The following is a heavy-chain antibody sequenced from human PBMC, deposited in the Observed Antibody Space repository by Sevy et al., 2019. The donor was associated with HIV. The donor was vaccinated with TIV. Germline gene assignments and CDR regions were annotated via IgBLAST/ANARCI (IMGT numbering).Heavy chain of an antibody. J-gene: IGHJ4*02. CDR1: GFTFSKYS. D-gene: IGHD2-15*01. V-gene: IGHV3-23*01. CDR2: LSFGCGEI. CDR3: AREGWTKPHDY. Sequence: GGCLRLSCAASGFTFSKYSMSWVRQPPGKGLEWVSTLSFGCGEIKYADSVKGRFTISIDNSKSSVYLQMNNLRPEDTAVYYCAREGWTKPHDYWGQGTLVTVSS.